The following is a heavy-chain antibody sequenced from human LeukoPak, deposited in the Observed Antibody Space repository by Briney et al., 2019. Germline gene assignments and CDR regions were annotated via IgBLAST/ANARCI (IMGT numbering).Heavy chain of an antibody. CDR3: ARDRGGSCLDY. J-gene: IGHJ4*02. D-gene: IGHD2-15*01. V-gene: IGHV3-33*01. CDR1: GFTFSSYG. Sequence: GRSLRLSCAASGFTFSSYGMHWVRQAPGKGLEWVAVIWYDGSNKYYADSVKGRFTISRDNSKNTLYLQMNSLRAEDTAVYYRARDRGGSCLDYWGQGTLVTVSS. CDR2: IWYDGSNK.